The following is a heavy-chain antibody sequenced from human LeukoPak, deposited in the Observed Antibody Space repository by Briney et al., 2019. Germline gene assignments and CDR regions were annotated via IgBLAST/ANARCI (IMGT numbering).Heavy chain of an antibody. V-gene: IGHV4-34*01. J-gene: IGHJ6*02. CDR2: INHSGST. CDR1: GGSFSGYY. CDR3: ARVGNEYGIPYYYGMDV. D-gene: IGHD4-23*01. Sequence: SEALSLTCAVYGGSFSGYYWSWIRQPPGKGLEWIGEINHSGSTNYNPSLKSRVTISVDTSKNQLSLKLSSVTAADTAVYYCARVGNEYGIPYYYGMDVWGQGTTVTVSS.